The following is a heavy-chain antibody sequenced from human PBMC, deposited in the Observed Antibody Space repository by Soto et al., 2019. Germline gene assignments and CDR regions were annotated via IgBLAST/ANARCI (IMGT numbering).Heavy chain of an antibody. CDR3: ASGGSDYYFDY. V-gene: IGHV3-64*01. CDR2: ISSNGGST. J-gene: IGHJ4*02. CDR1: GFTFSSYA. D-gene: IGHD2-21*02. Sequence: EVQLVESGGGLVQPGGSLRLSCAASGFTFSSYAMHWVRQAPGKGLEYVSAISSNGGSTYYANSVKGRFTISRDNSKNTLYLQMGSLRAEDMAVYYCASGGSDYYFDYWGQGTLVTVSS.